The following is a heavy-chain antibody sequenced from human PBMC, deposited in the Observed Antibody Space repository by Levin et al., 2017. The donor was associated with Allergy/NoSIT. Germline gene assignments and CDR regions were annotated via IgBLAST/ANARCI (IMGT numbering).Heavy chain of an antibody. CDR2: ISWNGGNI. CDR3: AKGADSSGSANVFDI. J-gene: IGHJ3*02. Sequence: SLKISCAVSGFTFDDYAMHWVRQAPGKGLQWVSGISWNGGNIGYADSVKGRFTISRDNAKNSLYLQMNSLRAEDTALYYCAKGADSSGSANVFDIWGQGTMVTVSS. CDR1: GFTFDDYA. D-gene: IGHD3-22*01. V-gene: IGHV3-9*01.